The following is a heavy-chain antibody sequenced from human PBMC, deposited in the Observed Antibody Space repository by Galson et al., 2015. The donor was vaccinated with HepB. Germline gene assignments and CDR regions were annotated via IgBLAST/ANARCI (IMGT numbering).Heavy chain of an antibody. CDR2: IIPILGIA. D-gene: IGHD3-10*01. CDR3: ARDRGPMVRGVIRHFDY. J-gene: IGHJ4*02. V-gene: IGHV1-69*04. CDR1: GGTFSSYT. Sequence: SVKVSCKASGGTFSSYTISWVRQAPGQGLEWMGRIIPILGIANYAQKFQGRVTITADKSTSTAYMELSSLRSEDTAVYYCARDRGPMVRGVIRHFDYWGQGTLVTVSS.